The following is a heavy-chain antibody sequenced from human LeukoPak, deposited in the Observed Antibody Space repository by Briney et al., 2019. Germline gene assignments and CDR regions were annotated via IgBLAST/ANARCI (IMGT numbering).Heavy chain of an antibody. Sequence: SETLSLTCTVSGGSISSYYWSWIRQPPGKGLEWIGYIYYSGSTNYNPSLKSRVTVSVDTSKNQFSLKLSSVTAADTAVYYCACLYCSSTSCLDYWGQGTLVTVSS. V-gene: IGHV4-59*12. CDR3: ACLYCSSTSCLDY. CDR1: GGSISSYY. D-gene: IGHD2-2*01. CDR2: IYYSGST. J-gene: IGHJ4*02.